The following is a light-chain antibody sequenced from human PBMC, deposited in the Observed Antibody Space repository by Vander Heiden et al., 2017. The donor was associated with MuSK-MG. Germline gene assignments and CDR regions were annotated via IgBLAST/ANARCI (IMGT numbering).Light chain of an antibody. Sequence: QSALTQPASVSGSPGQSITISCTGTSSDVGTYNLVSWYQHHPGKAPKLMSYEGSERPSGVSDRFSGSKSGNTASLTISGLQAEDEADYYCCSYAGSSTLVFGGGTYLTVL. CDR3: CSYAGSSTLV. CDR2: EGS. V-gene: IGLV2-23*01. J-gene: IGLJ2*01. CDR1: SSDVGTYNL.